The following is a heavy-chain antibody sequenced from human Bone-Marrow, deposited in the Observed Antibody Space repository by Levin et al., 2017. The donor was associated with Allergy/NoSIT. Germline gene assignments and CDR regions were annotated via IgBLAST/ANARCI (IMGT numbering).Heavy chain of an antibody. CDR3: ALKLRFLRSFDY. V-gene: IGHV3-23*01. CDR2: ISGSGGST. D-gene: IGHD3-3*01. CDR1: GFTFSSYA. Sequence: QAGGSLRLSCAASGFTFSSYAMSWVRQAPGKGLEWVSAISGSGGSTYYADSVKGRFTISRDNSKNTLYLQMNSLRAEDTAVYYCALKLRFLRSFDYWGQGTLVTVSS. J-gene: IGHJ4*02.